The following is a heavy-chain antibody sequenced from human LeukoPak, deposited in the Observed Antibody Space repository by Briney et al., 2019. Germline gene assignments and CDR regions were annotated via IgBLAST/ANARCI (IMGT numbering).Heavy chain of an antibody. CDR3: AKVGKGQLLEAFDI. Sequence: GGSLRLSCAASGFIFDNFGMHWVRQVPGKGLEWLALISHDGSNEYYGDFVKGRFTTPRDNSKNTVYLQMNALRPEDTAMYYCAKVGKGQLLEAFDIWGQGTMVTVSP. J-gene: IGHJ3*02. CDR2: ISHDGSNE. V-gene: IGHV3-30*18. D-gene: IGHD2-2*01. CDR1: GFIFDNFG.